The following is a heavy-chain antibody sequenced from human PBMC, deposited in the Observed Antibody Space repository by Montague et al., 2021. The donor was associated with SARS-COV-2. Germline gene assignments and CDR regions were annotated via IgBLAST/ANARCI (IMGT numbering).Heavy chain of an antibody. CDR2: IYYSGST. D-gene: IGHD2-15*01. V-gene: IGHV4-59*01. CDR1: GGSISSYY. Sequence: SETLSLTCTVSGGSISSYYWSWIRQPPGKGLEWIGYIYYSGSTNYNPSLKSRVTLSVDTSKNQFSLKLSSVTAADTAVYYCARRGLGYCSGGSCPNAFDIWSQGTMVTVSS. CDR3: ARRGLGYCSGGSCPNAFDI. J-gene: IGHJ3*02.